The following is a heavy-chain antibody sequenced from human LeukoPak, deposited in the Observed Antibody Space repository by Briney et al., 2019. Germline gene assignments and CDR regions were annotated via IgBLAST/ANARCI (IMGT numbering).Heavy chain of an antibody. CDR3: ARRGKVEGYYFDY. D-gene: IGHD1-1*01. CDR1: GGSISSSSYY. CDR2: INHSGST. Sequence: PSETLSLTCTVSGGSISSSSYYWSWIRQPPGKGLEWIGEINHSGSTNYNPSLKSRVTISVDTSKNQFSLKLSSVTAADTAVYYCARRGKVEGYYFDYWGQGTLVTVSS. V-gene: IGHV4-39*07. J-gene: IGHJ4*02.